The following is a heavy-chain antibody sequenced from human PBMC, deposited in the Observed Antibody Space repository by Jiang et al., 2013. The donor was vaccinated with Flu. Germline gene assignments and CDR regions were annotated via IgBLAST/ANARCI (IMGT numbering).Heavy chain of an antibody. CDR1: GFTFSSYG. J-gene: IGHJ4*02. CDR2: IWYDGSNK. Sequence: VQLVESGGGVVQPGRSLRLSCAASGFTFSSYGMHWVRQAPGKGLEWVAVIWYDGSNKYYADSVKGRFTISRDNSKNTLYLQMNSLRAEDTAVYYCARDLHPNSVVPAAPLDYWGQGTLVTVSS. D-gene: IGHD2-2*01. V-gene: IGHV3-33*01. CDR3: ARDLHPNSVVPAAPLDY.